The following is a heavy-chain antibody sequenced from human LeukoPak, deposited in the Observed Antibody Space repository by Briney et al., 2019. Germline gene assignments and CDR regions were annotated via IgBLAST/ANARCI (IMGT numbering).Heavy chain of an antibody. V-gene: IGHV3-21*01. J-gene: IGHJ4*02. Sequence: GGSLRLSCAASGFTFSSYAMNWVRQAPGKGLEWVSSISSSSSYIYYADSVKGRFTISRDNAKNSLYLQMNSLRAEDTAVYYCARFSGRFGGVKSGGNYWGQGTLVTVSS. D-gene: IGHD3-16*01. CDR1: GFTFSSYA. CDR3: ARFSGRFGGVKSGGNY. CDR2: ISSSSSYI.